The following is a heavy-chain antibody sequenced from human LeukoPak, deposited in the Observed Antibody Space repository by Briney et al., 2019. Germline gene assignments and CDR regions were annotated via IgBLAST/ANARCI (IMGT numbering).Heavy chain of an antibody. CDR1: GFTFSSYG. V-gene: IGHV3-30*18. Sequence: GGSLRLSCVASGFTFSSYGMHWVRQAPGKGLEWVAVISYDGSNKYYADSVKGRLTISRDNSKNTLYLQMNSLRAEDTAVYYCAKDFTKTYGSGSYYPSFDYWGQGTLVTVSS. CDR3: AKDFTKTYGSGSYYPSFDY. J-gene: IGHJ4*02. CDR2: ISYDGSNK. D-gene: IGHD3-10*01.